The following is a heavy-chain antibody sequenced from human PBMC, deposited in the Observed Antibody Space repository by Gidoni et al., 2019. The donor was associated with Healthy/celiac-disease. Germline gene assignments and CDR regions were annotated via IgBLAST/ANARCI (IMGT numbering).Heavy chain of an antibody. Sequence: QVQLVESGGGVVQHGRSLRLSCAASGFTFSSYGMHWVRQAPGKGLEQVAVISYDGSNKYYADSMKGRFTISRDNSKNTLYLEKNSLRAEDTAVYYCAKDWVALITFGGVDDYWGQGTLVTVSS. CDR2: ISYDGSNK. CDR3: AKDWVALITFGGVDDY. J-gene: IGHJ4*02. CDR1: GFTFSSYG. D-gene: IGHD3-16*01. V-gene: IGHV3-30*18.